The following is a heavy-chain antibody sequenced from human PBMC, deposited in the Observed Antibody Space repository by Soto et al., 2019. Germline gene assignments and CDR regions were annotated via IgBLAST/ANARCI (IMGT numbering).Heavy chain of an antibody. Sequence: ASVKVSCKASGYTFTSYDINWVRQATGQGLEWMGWMNPNSGNTGYAQKFQGRVTMTRNTSISTAYMELSSLRSEDTAVYYCARRYRTTVTSVYLYYYYYMDVWGKGTTVTVSS. V-gene: IGHV1-8*01. D-gene: IGHD4-17*01. J-gene: IGHJ6*03. CDR2: MNPNSGNT. CDR3: ARRYRTTVTSVYLYYYYYMDV. CDR1: GYTFTSYD.